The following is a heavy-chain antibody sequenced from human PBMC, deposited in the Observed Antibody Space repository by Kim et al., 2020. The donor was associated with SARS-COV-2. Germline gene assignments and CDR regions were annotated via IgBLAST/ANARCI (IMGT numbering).Heavy chain of an antibody. CDR1: GGSISSGGYS. Sequence: SETLSLTCAVSGGSISSGGYSWSWIRQPPGKGLEWIGYIYHSGSTYYNPSLKSRVTISVDRSKNQFSLKLSSVTAADTAVYYCARASSGSFQWAYYFDYWGQGTLVTVSS. J-gene: IGHJ4*02. CDR3: ARASSGSFQWAYYFDY. D-gene: IGHD1-26*01. V-gene: IGHV4-30-2*01. CDR2: IYHSGST.